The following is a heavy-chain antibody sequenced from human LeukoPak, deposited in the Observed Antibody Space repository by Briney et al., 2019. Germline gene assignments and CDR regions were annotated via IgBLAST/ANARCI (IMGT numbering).Heavy chain of an antibody. Sequence: GGSLSLSCAAYGFMFSSNYMRWVRQAPGRGLEWVAYIWYGGSNKYYGDSVKGRFTISRDNSKNTLYLQMTSLRAEDTAVYYCARDLTVTTGSYYYYYVMDVWGQGTTVTVSS. J-gene: IGHJ6*02. CDR2: IWYGGSNK. CDR1: GFMFSSNY. V-gene: IGHV3-33*01. CDR3: ARDLTVTTGSYYYYYVMDV. D-gene: IGHD4-17*01.